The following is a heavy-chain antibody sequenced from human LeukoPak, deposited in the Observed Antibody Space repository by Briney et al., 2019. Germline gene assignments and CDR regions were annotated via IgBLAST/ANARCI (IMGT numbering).Heavy chain of an antibody. V-gene: IGHV3-66*01. D-gene: IGHD3-16*01. Sequence: GGSLRLSCAASGFTVGSNYMSWVRQAPGKGLEWVSVIYTGGSTYYADSVKGRFTISRDNSKNTLYLQMNSLRVEDTAVYYCARVGDYVCKDWGQGTLVTVSS. J-gene: IGHJ4*02. CDR2: IYTGGST. CDR1: GFTVGSNY. CDR3: ARVGDYVCKD.